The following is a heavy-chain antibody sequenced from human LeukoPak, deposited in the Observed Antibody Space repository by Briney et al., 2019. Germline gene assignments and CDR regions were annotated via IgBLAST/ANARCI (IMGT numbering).Heavy chain of an antibody. J-gene: IGHJ4*02. Sequence: GGSLRLSCAASGFTFSNYDIHWVRQATGKGLEWVSAIDTAGDTYYAGSVKGRFTISRENAKNSLYLQMNSLRAGDTAVYYCARDRGRDTFDYWGQGTLVTVSS. D-gene: IGHD5-12*01. V-gene: IGHV3-13*04. CDR1: GFTFSNYD. CDR3: ARDRGRDTFDY. CDR2: IDTAGDT.